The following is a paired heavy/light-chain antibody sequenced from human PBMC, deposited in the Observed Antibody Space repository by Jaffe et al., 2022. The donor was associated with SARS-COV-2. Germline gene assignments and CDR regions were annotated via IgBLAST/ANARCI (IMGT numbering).Heavy chain of an antibody. CDR2: IYYSGST. J-gene: IGHJ6*02. Sequence: QVQLQESGPGLVKPSQTLSLTCTVSGGSISSGGYYWSWIRQHPGKGLEWIGYIYYSGSTYYNPSLKSRVTISVDTSKNQFSLKLSSVTAADTAVYYCASIPTYYDFWSGSWVDYYYYYGMDVWGQGTTVTVSS. CDR1: GGSISSGGYY. V-gene: IGHV4-31*03. D-gene: IGHD3-3*01. CDR3: ASIPTYYDFWSGSWVDYYYYYGMDV.
Light chain of an antibody. Sequence: DIQMTQSPSSLSASVGDRVTITCRASQGIRNDLGWYQQKPGKAPKRLIYAASSLQSGVPSRFSGSGSGTEFTLTISSLQPEDFATYYCLQHNSYLPFTFGPGTKVDIK. J-gene: IGKJ3*01. CDR3: LQHNSYLPFT. CDR2: AAS. CDR1: QGIRND. V-gene: IGKV1-17*01.